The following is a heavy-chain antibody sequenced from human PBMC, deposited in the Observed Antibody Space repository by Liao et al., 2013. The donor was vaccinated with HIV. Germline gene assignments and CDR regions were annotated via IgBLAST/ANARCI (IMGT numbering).Heavy chain of an antibody. D-gene: IGHD6-13*01. V-gene: IGHV4-61*02. CDR3: ARDRSHSSSWDGYYYYMDV. Sequence: QVQLQESGPGLVKPSQTLSLTCTVSGASVSSGSYYWSWIRQPAGKGLEWIGRVYTSGSTNYNPSLKSRVTMSVDTSKNQFSLKLSSVTAADTAVYYCARDRSHSSSWDGYYYYMDVWGKGTTVTVSS. J-gene: IGHJ6*03. CDR2: VYTSGST. CDR1: GASVSSGSYY.